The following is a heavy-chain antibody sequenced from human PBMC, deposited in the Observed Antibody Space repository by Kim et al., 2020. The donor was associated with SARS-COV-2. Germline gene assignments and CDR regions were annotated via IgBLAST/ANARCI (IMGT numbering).Heavy chain of an antibody. CDR3: ARHVYSGSYSLCDY. D-gene: IGHD1-26*01. J-gene: IGHJ4*02. CDR1: GGSISSSSYY. V-gene: IGHV4-39*01. Sequence: SETLSLTCTVSGGSISSSSYYWGWIRQPPGKGLEWIGSIYYSGSTYYNPSLKSRVTISVDTSKNQFSLKLSSVTAADTAVYYCARHVYSGSYSLCDYWGQGTLVTVSS. CDR2: IYYSGST.